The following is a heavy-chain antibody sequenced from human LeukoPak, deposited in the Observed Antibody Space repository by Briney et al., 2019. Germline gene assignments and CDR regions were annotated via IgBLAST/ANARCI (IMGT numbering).Heavy chain of an antibody. D-gene: IGHD2-8*02. J-gene: IGHJ4*02. CDR3: ATYRQVLLPFES. CDR1: GDSISSYY. CDR2: VHNNVNT. Sequence: SETLSLTCTVSGDSISSYYWSWIRLAPGKGLEWIGNVHNNVNTNYNPALKSRATILIDTSKNQFSLKLSSMTAADTAIYYCATYRQVLLPFESWGQGTLVTVSS. V-gene: IGHV4-59*01.